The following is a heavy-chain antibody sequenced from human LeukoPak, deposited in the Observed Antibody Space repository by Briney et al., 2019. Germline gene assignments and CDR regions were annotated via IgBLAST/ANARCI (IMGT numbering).Heavy chain of an antibody. J-gene: IGHJ3*02. Sequence: GRSLRLSCAASGFTFSSYGMHGVRQAPGKGLEWVAVISYDGSNKYYADSVKGRFTISRDNSKNTLYLQMNSLRAEDTAVYYCAKGQGIRWGAFDIWGQGTMVTVSS. CDR2: ISYDGSNK. CDR1: GFTFSSYG. V-gene: IGHV3-30*18. CDR3: AKGQGIRWGAFDI. D-gene: IGHD3-16*01.